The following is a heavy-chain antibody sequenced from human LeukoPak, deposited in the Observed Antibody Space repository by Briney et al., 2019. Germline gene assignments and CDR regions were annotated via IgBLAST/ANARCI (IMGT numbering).Heavy chain of an antibody. J-gene: IGHJ6*03. CDR1: GYTFTGFY. CDR2: INPNSGDT. CDR3: ARAPGYNYFYMDV. Sequence: ASVKVSCKASGYTFTGFYMHWVRQAPGQGLEWMGWINPNSGDTNYAQKFQGRVTMTRDTSISTAYMELSRLRSDDTAVYYCARAPGYNYFYMDVWGKGTTVTISS. V-gene: IGHV1-2*02.